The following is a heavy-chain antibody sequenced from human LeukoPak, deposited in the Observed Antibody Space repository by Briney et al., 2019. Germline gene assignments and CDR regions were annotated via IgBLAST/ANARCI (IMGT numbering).Heavy chain of an antibody. Sequence: ASVKVSCKASGYTLTSFSISWLRQAPGHGLEWMGWISAYNGYKDYAQKLQGRVTMTTDTSTNTAYMELRSLRSDDTAVYYCVRGDCSGVSCYLPEYFRHWGQGTLVTVSS. CDR3: VRGDCSGVSCYLPEYFRH. J-gene: IGHJ1*01. D-gene: IGHD2-15*01. CDR2: ISAYNGYK. V-gene: IGHV1-18*01. CDR1: GYTLTSFS.